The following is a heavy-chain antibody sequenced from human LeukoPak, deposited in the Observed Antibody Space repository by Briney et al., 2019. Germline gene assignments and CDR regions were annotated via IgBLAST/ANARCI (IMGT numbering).Heavy chain of an antibody. J-gene: IGHJ5*02. CDR1: GYTFTSYD. CDR2: INPNSGGT. V-gene: IGHV1-2*02. Sequence: ASVKVSCKASGYTFTSYDINWVRQATGQGLEWMGWINPNSGGTNYAQKFQGRVTMTRDTSISTAYMELSRLRSDDTAVYYCARDGMVRGVIVSGWFDPWGQGTLVTVSS. D-gene: IGHD3-10*01. CDR3: ARDGMVRGVIVSGWFDP.